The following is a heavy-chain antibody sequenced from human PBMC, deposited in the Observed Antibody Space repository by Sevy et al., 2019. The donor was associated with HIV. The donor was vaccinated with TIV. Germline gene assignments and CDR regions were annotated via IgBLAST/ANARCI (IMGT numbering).Heavy chain of an antibody. CDR1: AFTFSNAW. V-gene: IGHV3-15*01. CDR2: IKSKSDGGTT. Sequence: GGSLRLSCAASAFTFSNAWMRWVRQAPGKGLEWVGRIKSKSDGGTTDYAAPVKGRFTISRDDSKNMLYLQMNSLKTEDTAVYYCTTDGDTIFGVVIIRLFFFQQWGQGTLLTVSS. D-gene: IGHD3-3*01. CDR3: TTDGDTIFGVVIIRLFFFQQ. J-gene: IGHJ1*01.